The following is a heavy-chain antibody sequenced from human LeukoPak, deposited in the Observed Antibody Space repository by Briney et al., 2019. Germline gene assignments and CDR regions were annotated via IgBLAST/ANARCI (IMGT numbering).Heavy chain of an antibody. CDR3: ARVGYSGYDLDYYYYMDV. D-gene: IGHD5-12*01. J-gene: IGHJ6*03. Sequence: ASVKVSCKASGNTFTNYDVNWVRQATGQGLEWMGWMNPNSGNTGYAQKFQGRVTITRSTSINTAYMELSSLRSEDTAVYYCARVGYSGYDLDYYYYMDVWGKGTTVAVSS. CDR2: MNPNSGNT. CDR1: GNTFTNYD. V-gene: IGHV1-8*03.